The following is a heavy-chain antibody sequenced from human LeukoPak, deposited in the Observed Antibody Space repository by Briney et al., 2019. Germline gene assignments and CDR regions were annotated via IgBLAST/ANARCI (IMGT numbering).Heavy chain of an antibody. D-gene: IGHD5-24*01. J-gene: IGHJ4*02. CDR2: IWYDGSNK. V-gene: IGHV3-33*01. CDR1: GFTFSSYG. CDR3: SREKGDRDGYNHQFDY. Sequence: GRSLRLSGAASGFTFSSYGMHWVRQAPGKGLEWVAVIWYDGSNKYYADSVKGRFTISRDNSKNTLYLQMNSLKTEDTAVYYCSREKGDRDGYNHQFDYWGQGTLVTVSS.